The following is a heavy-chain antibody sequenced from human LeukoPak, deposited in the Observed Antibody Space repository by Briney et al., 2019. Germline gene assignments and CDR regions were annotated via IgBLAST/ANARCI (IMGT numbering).Heavy chain of an antibody. Sequence: SQTLSLTCTVTGGSISRGGYYWSWIRQHPGKGLEWIGYIYYSGSTYYNPSLKSRVTISVDTSKNQFSLKLSSVTAADTAVYYCARDLMVRGVIGWPYYYYGMDVWGQGTTVTVSS. V-gene: IGHV4-31*03. D-gene: IGHD3-10*01. CDR1: GGSISRGGYY. J-gene: IGHJ6*02. CDR3: ARDLMVRGVIGWPYYYYGMDV. CDR2: IYYSGST.